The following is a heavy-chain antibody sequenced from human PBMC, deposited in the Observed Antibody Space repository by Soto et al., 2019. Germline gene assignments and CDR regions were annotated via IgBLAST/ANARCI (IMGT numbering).Heavy chain of an antibody. Sequence: GGSLRLSCAASGLTFSDYYMSWIRQAPGKGLEWVSYISSIGSTIYSADSVKGRFTISRDNAKSSLYLQMNSLRAEDTAVYYCARCKAGGGDGYNDPAFDYWGQGTLVTVSS. CDR2: ISSIGSTI. V-gene: IGHV3-11*01. D-gene: IGHD3-16*01. CDR3: ARCKAGGGDGYNDPAFDY. CDR1: GLTFSDYY. J-gene: IGHJ4*02.